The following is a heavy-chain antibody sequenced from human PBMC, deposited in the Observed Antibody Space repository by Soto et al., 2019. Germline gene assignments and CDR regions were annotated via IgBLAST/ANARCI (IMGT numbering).Heavy chain of an antibody. CDR2: VYYNGNT. CDR3: ARRPIYNFWSGFFDY. J-gene: IGHJ4*02. D-gene: IGHD3-3*01. Sequence: ASETLSLTCTVSGDSISSSGYYWVWIRQPPGKGLEWIGSVYYNGNTYYSPSLKSRVTMSIDTSKNQFSLRLSSVTAADTAVYYCARRPIYNFWSGFFDYWGQGALVTVSS. CDR1: GDSISSSGYY. V-gene: IGHV4-39*01.